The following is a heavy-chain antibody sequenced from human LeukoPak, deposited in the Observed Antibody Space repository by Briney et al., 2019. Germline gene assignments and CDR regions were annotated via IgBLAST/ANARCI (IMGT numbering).Heavy chain of an antibody. CDR3: ATPYCSSISCLDVFNM. J-gene: IGHJ3*02. Sequence: PQTLCLSCNVSGVSVSDGRYYWACISHHPGEGLEWIVYKYYSGSAKYNPSLKSRLTISIDTSKNQFSLQLSSVTAADTATYYCATPYCSSISCLDVFNMWGQGTRVTVSS. V-gene: IGHV4-31*03. CDR2: KYYSGSA. CDR1: GVSVSDGRYY. D-gene: IGHD2-2*01.